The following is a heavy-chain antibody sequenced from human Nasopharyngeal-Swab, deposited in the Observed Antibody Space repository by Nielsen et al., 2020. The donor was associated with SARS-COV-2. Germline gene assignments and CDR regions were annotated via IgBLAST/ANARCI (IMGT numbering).Heavy chain of an antibody. CDR1: GFTFSSYW. D-gene: IGHD5-18*01. V-gene: IGHV3-74*01. CDR2: INSDGSST. J-gene: IGHJ4*02. CDR3: ARVPGYSYGFGY. Sequence: GGSLRLSCAASGFTFSSYWMHWVRQAPGKGLVWVSRINSDGSSTSYADSVKGRFTISRDNAKNTLYLQMNSLRAEDTAVYYCARVPGYSYGFGYWGQGTPVTVSS.